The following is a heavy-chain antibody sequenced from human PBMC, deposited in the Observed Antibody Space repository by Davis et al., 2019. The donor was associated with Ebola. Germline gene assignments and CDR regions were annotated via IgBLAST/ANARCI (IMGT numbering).Heavy chain of an antibody. J-gene: IGHJ5*02. Sequence: ASVKVSCTASGYTFTSYDINWVRQATGQGLEWMGWMNPNSGNTGYAQKFQGRVTMTRNTSISTAYMELSSLRSEDTAVYYCARGGRFSVDGWFDPWGQGTLVTVSS. V-gene: IGHV1-8*01. CDR2: MNPNSGNT. CDR3: ARGGRFSVDGWFDP. CDR1: GYTFTSYD. D-gene: IGHD3-3*01.